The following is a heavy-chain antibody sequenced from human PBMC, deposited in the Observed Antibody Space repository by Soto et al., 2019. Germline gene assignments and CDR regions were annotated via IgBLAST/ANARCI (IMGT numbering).Heavy chain of an antibody. J-gene: IGHJ6*02. V-gene: IGHV1-69*13. CDR2: IIPIFGTA. D-gene: IGHD6-13*01. CDR3: ARNEGQRRYSSLIIRYYYYGMDV. CDR1: GGTFSSYA. Sequence: ASVKVSCKASGGTFSSYAISWVRQAPGQGLEWMGGIIPIFGTANYAQKFQGRVTITADESTSTAYMELSSLRSEDTAVYYCARNEGQRRYSSLIIRYYYYGMDVWGQGTTVTVSS.